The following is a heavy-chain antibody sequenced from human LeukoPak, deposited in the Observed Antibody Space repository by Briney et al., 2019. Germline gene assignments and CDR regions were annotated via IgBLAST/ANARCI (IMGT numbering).Heavy chain of an antibody. CDR2: IWYDGSNA. Sequence: GGSLRLSCAASGFTVSSNFMSWVRQAPGKGLEWVAIIWYDGSNAYYADSVKGRFTISRDNSKNTLYLQMNSLRADDTAVYYCATLVGARGGYFDYWGQGTLVTVSS. D-gene: IGHD1-26*01. J-gene: IGHJ4*02. CDR3: ATLVGARGGYFDY. V-gene: IGHV3-33*08. CDR1: GFTVSSNF.